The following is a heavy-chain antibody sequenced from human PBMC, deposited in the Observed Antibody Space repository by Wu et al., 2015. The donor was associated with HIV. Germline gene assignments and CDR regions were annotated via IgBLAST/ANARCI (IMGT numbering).Heavy chain of an antibody. CDR3: ARETRYPDNTLYDY. V-gene: IGHV1-46*01. Sequence: QVQLVQSGAEVKKPGSSVKVSCKDSGGSFSTYAISWVRQAPGQGLQWMGILNPGGGTTTYAQRFQGRVTLTRDTSTSTVYMELSSLTSEDTAVYYCARETRYPDNTLYDYWGQGTLVTVSS. D-gene: IGHD1-1*01. J-gene: IGHJ4*02. CDR1: GGSFSTYA. CDR2: LNPGGGTT.